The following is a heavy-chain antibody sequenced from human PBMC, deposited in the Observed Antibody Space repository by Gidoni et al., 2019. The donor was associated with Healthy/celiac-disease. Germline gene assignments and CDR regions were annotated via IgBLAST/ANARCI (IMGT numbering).Heavy chain of an antibody. Sequence: EVQLVESGGGLVQPGGSLRLSCAASGFTVSSNYMRWVRQAPGKGLEWCSVIYSGGSTYYADSVKGRFTISRDNSKNTLYLQMNSLRAEDTAVYYCARGYGSGSWPIDYWGQGTLVTVSS. J-gene: IGHJ4*02. CDR1: GFTVSSNY. D-gene: IGHD3-10*01. V-gene: IGHV3-66*01. CDR3: ARGYGSGSWPIDY. CDR2: IYSGGST.